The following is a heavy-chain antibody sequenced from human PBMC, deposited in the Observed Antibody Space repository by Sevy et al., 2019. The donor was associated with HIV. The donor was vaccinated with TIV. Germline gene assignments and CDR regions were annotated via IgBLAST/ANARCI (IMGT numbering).Heavy chain of an antibody. Sequence: GGSLSLSCAASAFTFSTYAMHWVRQAPGKGLEWVEVISYDGSHKYYADSVKGRFTISRDDSKSSLYLQMNTLRAEDTAVYYCARDAGYSVNWYPRFDPWGQGTLVTVSS. CDR1: AFTFSTYA. J-gene: IGHJ5*02. CDR2: ISYDGSHK. V-gene: IGHV3-30*03. D-gene: IGHD6-13*01. CDR3: ARDAGYSVNWYPRFDP.